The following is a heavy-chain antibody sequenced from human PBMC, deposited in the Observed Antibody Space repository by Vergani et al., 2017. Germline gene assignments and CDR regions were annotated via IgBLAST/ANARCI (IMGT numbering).Heavy chain of an antibody. V-gene: IGHV3-23*01. CDR1: GITFNHYA. J-gene: IGHJ6*04. Sequence: EVQLLESGGDLVPPGGSLRLSCAASGITFNHYAMNLVRQAPGKGLEWVSGISGSGGSTYYAGSVKGRFTISRASSKNTLDLQMNSLSAGDTAVYYCAKANPRNSGYDYLYYYHAMDVWGRGTTVTVSS. CDR2: ISGSGGST. D-gene: IGHD5-12*01. CDR3: AKANPRNSGYDYLYYYHAMDV.